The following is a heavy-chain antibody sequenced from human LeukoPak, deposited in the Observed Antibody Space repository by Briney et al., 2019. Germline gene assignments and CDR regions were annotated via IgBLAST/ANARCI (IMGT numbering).Heavy chain of an antibody. CDR3: ARGSSPKSYYYYGMDV. D-gene: IGHD6-6*01. CDR2: ISSSSSTI. CDR1: GFTFSSYS. Sequence: GGSLRLSCAASGFTFSSYSMNWVRQAPGKGLEWVSYISSSSSTIYYADSVKGRFTISRDNAKNSLYLRMNSLRAEDTAVYYCARGSSPKSYYYYGMDVWGQGTTVTVSS. J-gene: IGHJ6*02. V-gene: IGHV3-48*01.